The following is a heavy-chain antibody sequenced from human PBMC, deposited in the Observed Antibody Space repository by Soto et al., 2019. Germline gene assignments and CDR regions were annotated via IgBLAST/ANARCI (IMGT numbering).Heavy chain of an antibody. J-gene: IGHJ2*01. CDR3: ARAISSVTTFYFDL. Sequence: ASVKVSCKASGYTFTSYAMHWVRQAPGQRLEWMGWINAGKGNTKYSQKFQGRVTVTRDTSASTAYMELSSLRSEDMAVYYCARAISSVTTFYFDLWGRGTTVTVSS. D-gene: IGHD4-17*01. CDR2: INAGKGNT. CDR1: GYTFTSYA. V-gene: IGHV1-3*01.